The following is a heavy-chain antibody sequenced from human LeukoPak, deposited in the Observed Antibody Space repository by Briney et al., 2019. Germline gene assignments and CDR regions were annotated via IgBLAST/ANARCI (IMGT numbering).Heavy chain of an antibody. CDR3: ARGPMFGSGSYYNY. CDR2: IIPIFGTA. V-gene: IGHV1-69*05. J-gene: IGHJ4*02. Sequence: VASVKVSCKASGGTFSSYAISWVRQAPGQGLEWMAGIIPIFGTANYAQKFQGRVTITTDESTSTAYMELSSLRSEDTAVYYCARGPMFGSGSYYNYSGQETLVTVSS. D-gene: IGHD3-10*01. CDR1: GGTFSSYA.